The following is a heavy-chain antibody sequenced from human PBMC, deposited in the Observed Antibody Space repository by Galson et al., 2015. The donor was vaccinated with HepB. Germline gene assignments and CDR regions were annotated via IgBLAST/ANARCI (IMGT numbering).Heavy chain of an antibody. Sequence: SSYYWGWIRQPPGKGLEWIGSIYYSGNTYYNPSLKSRVTLSVVTSKNQFSLKLSSVTAADTAVYYCARLAYYDGMDVWGQGTTVTVSS. CDR1: SSYY. J-gene: IGHJ6*02. V-gene: IGHV4-39*01. CDR3: ARLAYYDGMDV. CDR2: IYYSGNT.